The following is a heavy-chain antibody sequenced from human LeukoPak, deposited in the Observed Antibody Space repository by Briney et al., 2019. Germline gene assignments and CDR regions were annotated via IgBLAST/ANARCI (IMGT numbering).Heavy chain of an antibody. CDR1: GGSISSFY. D-gene: IGHD6-13*01. CDR2: IYTSGST. CDR3: AMPIAAGWFDP. Sequence: SETLSLTCTVSGGSISSFYWSWIRQPPGKGLDWIGYIYTSGSTNYNPSLKSRVTISVDTSKNQFSLKLSSVTAADTAVYYCAMPIAAGWFDPWGQGTLVTVSS. J-gene: IGHJ5*02. V-gene: IGHV4-4*09.